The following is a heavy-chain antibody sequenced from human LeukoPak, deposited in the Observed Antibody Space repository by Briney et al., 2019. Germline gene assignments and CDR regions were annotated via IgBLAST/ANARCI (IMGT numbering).Heavy chain of an antibody. CDR2: ISGSGGST. V-gene: IGHV3-23*01. D-gene: IGHD6-19*01. CDR1: GFTFSSYA. Sequence: PGGSLRLSCAASGFTFSSYAMSWVRQAPGKGLEWVSAISGSGGSTYYADSVKGRFTISRDNSKNTLYLQMNRLRAEDTALYYCAKSDGGAVSGTQWDCWGQGTLVTVSS. J-gene: IGHJ4*02. CDR3: AKSDGGAVSGTQWDC.